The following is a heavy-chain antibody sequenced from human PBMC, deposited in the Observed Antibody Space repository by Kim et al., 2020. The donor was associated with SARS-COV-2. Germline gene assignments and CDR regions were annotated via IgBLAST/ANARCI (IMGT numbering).Heavy chain of an antibody. CDR2: ISSNGGST. CDR3: VKDGEYYYGSGSYYKATYFDY. V-gene: IGHV3-64D*06. Sequence: GGSLRLSCSASGFTFSSYAMHWVRQAPGKGLEYVSAISSNGGSTYYADSVKGRFTISRDNSKNTLYLQMSSLRAEDTAVYYCVKDGEYYYGSGSYYKATYFDYWGQGTLVTVSS. CDR1: GFTFSSYA. D-gene: IGHD3-10*01. J-gene: IGHJ4*02.